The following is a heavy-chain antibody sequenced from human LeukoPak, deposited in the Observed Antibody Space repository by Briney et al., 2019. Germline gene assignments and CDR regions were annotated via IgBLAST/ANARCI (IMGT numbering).Heavy chain of an antibody. CDR1: GFAFSEYY. V-gene: IGHV3-11*04. J-gene: IGHJ1*01. D-gene: IGHD1-14*01. Sequence: GGSLRLSCAASGFAFSEYYMSWTRQAPGKGLEWVAKISSSGSTIYYADSVKGRFTISRDNAKNSLYLQMNILRAEDTAVYYCARGPGSRKCLQYWGQGTLVTVSS. CDR2: ISSSGSTI. CDR3: ARGPGSRKCLQY.